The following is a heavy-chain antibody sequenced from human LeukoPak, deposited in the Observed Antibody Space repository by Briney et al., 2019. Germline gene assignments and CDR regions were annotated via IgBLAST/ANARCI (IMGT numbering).Heavy chain of an antibody. J-gene: IGHJ5*02. D-gene: IGHD2-2*01. CDR3: ARVPAAIGGFDP. CDR1: GYSISSGYY. Sequence: SETLSLTCTVSGYSISSGYYWSWIRQPPGKGLEWIGYIYYSGSTYYNPSLKSRVTISVDTSKNQFSLKLSSVTAADTAVYYCARVPAAIGGFDPWGQGTLVTVSS. V-gene: IGHV4-30-4*08. CDR2: IYYSGST.